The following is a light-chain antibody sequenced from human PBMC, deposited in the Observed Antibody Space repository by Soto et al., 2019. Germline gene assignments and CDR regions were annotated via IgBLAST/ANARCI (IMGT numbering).Light chain of an antibody. CDR2: DES. J-gene: IGKJ4*01. CDR1: HDISDY. CDR3: QQYDSVPLT. Sequence: DVQMTQSPSSLSASVGDRVTITCQASHDISDYLNCYQHKPGEAPKLLIYDESKLEAGVPSRFSGRGAGTDFTFIISSLQPEDIATYYCQQYDSVPLTFGGGTKVEIK. V-gene: IGKV1-33*01.